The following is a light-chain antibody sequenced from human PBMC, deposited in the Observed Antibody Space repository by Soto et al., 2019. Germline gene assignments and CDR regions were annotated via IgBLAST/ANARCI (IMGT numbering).Light chain of an antibody. Sequence: EIVMTQSPATLSVSPGERATLSCRASQSVSSNLAWYQQKPGQAPRLLIYGATTRATGIPARFSGSWSGTEFTLIISSLQSEDFAVYYCQQYNNWPRTFGQGTKV. CDR3: QQYNNWPRT. J-gene: IGKJ1*01. V-gene: IGKV3-15*01. CDR2: GAT. CDR1: QSVSSN.